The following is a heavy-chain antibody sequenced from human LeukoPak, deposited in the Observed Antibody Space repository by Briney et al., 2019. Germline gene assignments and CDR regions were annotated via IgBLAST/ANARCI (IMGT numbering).Heavy chain of an antibody. CDR1: GFTFSRNS. Sequence: GGSLRLSCAVSGFTFSRNSMNWVRQAPGKGLEWVSSITSSSRYIYYADSVKGRFTISRDNAKNSLYLQMNSLRAEDTAVYYCARHVVAVGFDYWGQGTLVTVSS. CDR3: ARHVVAVGFDY. D-gene: IGHD3-22*01. CDR2: ITSSSRYI. J-gene: IGHJ4*02. V-gene: IGHV3-21*01.